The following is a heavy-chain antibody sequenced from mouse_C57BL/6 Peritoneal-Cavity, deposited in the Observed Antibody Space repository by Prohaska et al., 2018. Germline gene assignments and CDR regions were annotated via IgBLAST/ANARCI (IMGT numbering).Heavy chain of an antibody. CDR1: GYTFTSYW. CDR2: IYPGSGST. J-gene: IGHJ3*01. CDR3: ASGGYEEFAY. D-gene: IGHD2-10*02. V-gene: IGHV1-55*01. Sequence: QVQLQQPGAELVKPGASVTMSCKASGYTFTSYWITWVKQRPGQVIEWIGDIYPGSGSTNYNEKFKSKATLTVDTSSSTAYMQLSSLTSEDSAVYYCASGGYEEFAYWGQGTLVTVSA.